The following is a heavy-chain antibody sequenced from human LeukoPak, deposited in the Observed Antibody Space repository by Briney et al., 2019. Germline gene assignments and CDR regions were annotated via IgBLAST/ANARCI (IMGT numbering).Heavy chain of an antibody. CDR3: ARAMITFGGVIDY. J-gene: IGHJ4*02. D-gene: IGHD3-16*02. CDR2: ISSSSSYI. V-gene: IGHV3-21*01. Sequence: GGSLRLSCAASGFTFSSYSTNWVRQAPGKGLEWVSSISSSSSYIYHADSVKGRFTISRDNAKNSLYLQMNSLRAEDTAVYYCARAMITFGGVIDYWGQGTLVTVSS. CDR1: GFTFSSYS.